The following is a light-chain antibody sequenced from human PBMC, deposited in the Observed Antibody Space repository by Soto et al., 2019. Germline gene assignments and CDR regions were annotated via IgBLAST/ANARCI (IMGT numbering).Light chain of an antibody. CDR3: TSWTTSTTMI. Sequence: QSALTQPASVSGSPGQSITISCTGTSSDSGAYNFVSWYQQHPGKAPKLMLYDVNIRPSGVSNRFSGSKSGNTASLTISGLQAEDEADYYFTSWTTSTTMIFGGWTKLTVL. CDR2: DVN. CDR1: SSDSGAYNF. V-gene: IGLV2-14*03. J-gene: IGLJ2*01.